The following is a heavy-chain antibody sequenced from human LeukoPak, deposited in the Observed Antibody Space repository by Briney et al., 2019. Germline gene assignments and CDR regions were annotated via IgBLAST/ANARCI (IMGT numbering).Heavy chain of an antibody. CDR1: GGSISSSSYY. J-gene: IGHJ4*02. CDR3: ARGPMVRGVIITGDFDY. Sequence: PSETLSLTCTVSGGSISSSSYYWSWIRQPPGKGLEWIGYIYYSGSTNYNPSPKSRVTISVDTSKNQFSLKLSSVTAADTAVYYCARGPMVRGVIITGDFDYWGQGTLVTVSS. D-gene: IGHD3-10*01. V-gene: IGHV4-61*01. CDR2: IYYSGST.